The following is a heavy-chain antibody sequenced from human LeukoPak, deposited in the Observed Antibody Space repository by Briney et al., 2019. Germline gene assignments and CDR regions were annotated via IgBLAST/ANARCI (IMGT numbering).Heavy chain of an antibody. J-gene: IGHJ4*02. CDR1: GGSISSGSYY. CDR2: IYTSGST. V-gene: IGHV4-61*02. D-gene: IGHD3-3*01. Sequence: PSETLSLTCTVSGGSISSGSYYWSWIRQPAGKGLEWIGRIYTSGSTNCNPSLKSRVTISVDTSKNQFSLKLSSVTAADTAVYYCATSYDFWGGYFFDYWGQGTLVTVSS. CDR3: ATSYDFWGGYFFDY.